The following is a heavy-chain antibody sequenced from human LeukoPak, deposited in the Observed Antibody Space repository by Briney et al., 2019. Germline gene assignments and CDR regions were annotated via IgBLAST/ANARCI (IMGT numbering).Heavy chain of an antibody. D-gene: IGHD1-26*01. CDR2: ISDVGGTT. CDR3: AKLSTRGIVGAPDY. J-gene: IGHJ4*02. V-gene: IGHV3-23*01. Sequence: GGSLRLSCATSGFTFNSYAMSWVRQAPRKGLEWVSAISDVGGTTYYADSAKGRFTISRDNSKNTLYLQMNSLRAEDTALYFCAKLSTRGIVGAPDYWGQGTLVTVSS. CDR1: GFTFNSYA.